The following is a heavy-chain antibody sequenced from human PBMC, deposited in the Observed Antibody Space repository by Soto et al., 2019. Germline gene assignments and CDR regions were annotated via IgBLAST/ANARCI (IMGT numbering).Heavy chain of an antibody. CDR1: GFTFTNAW. J-gene: IGHJ4*02. CDR2: IKSTSAGGTT. CDR3: TSYGPYYFAS. V-gene: IGHV3-15*01. D-gene: IGHD4-17*01. Sequence: EVQLVESGGGLVEPGGSLRLSCAASGFTFTNAWMSWVRQAPGKGLEWVGRIKSTSAGGTTDFNTPVKGRFSISRDDSKSTLDLQMNSLKTEDTAVYYCTSYGPYYFASWGRGTLVTVSS.